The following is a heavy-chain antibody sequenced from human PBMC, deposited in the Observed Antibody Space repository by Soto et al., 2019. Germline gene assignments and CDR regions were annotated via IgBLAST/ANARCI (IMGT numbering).Heavy chain of an antibody. CDR3: AKNGRFLEWLLMGLIDY. CDR1: GFTFSSYA. Sequence: EVQLLESGGGLVQPGGSPRLSCAASGFTFSSYAMSWVRQAPGKGLEWVSAISGSGGSTYYADSVKGRFTISRDNSKNTLYLQMNSLRAEDTAVYYCAKNGRFLEWLLMGLIDYWGQGTLVTVSS. CDR2: ISGSGGST. J-gene: IGHJ4*02. D-gene: IGHD3-3*01. V-gene: IGHV3-23*01.